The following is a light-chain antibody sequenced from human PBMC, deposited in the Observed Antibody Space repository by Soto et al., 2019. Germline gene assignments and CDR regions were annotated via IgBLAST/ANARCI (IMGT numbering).Light chain of an antibody. CDR2: AAS. CDR1: QGLSSY. Sequence: DIQMTQSPSSVSASVGDRVTITCRASQGLSSYLAWYQQKPVKAPKLLIYAASNLQSGVPSRFSGSGSGTDFTLTISSLQPEDFATYFCLSGHSRPFGGGTKVEIK. J-gene: IGKJ4*01. CDR3: LSGHSRP. V-gene: IGKV1-12*02.